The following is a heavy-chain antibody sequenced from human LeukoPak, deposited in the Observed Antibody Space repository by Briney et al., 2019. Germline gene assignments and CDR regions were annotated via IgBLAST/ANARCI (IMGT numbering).Heavy chain of an antibody. CDR1: GGFISSYY. V-gene: IGHV4-59*01. CDR2: IYYSGST. D-gene: IGHD4-23*01. J-gene: IGHJ6*02. Sequence: SETLSLTCTVSGGFISSYYWSWIRQPPGKGLEWIGYIYYSGSTNYNPSLKSRVTISVDTSKNQFSLKLSSVTAADTAVYYCARGRHGGVYYYGMDVWGQGTTVTVSS. CDR3: ARGRHGGVYYYGMDV.